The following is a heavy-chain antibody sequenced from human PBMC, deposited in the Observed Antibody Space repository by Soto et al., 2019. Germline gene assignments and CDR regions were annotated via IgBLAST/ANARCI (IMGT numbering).Heavy chain of an antibody. CDR1: GGSISGGGWT. CDR3: ARGATNLLGYCISTSCPNWFDP. D-gene: IGHD2-2*01. V-gene: IGHV4-61*08. CDR2: IYYSGST. Sequence: PSETLSLTCAVSGGSISGGGWTWSWTRQPPGKGRVGIWYIYYSGSTNYTPSLTSRVTISVDTSKNQFSLKLSSVTAADTAVYYCARGATNLLGYCISTSCPNWFDPWGQGTLVTVS. J-gene: IGHJ5*02.